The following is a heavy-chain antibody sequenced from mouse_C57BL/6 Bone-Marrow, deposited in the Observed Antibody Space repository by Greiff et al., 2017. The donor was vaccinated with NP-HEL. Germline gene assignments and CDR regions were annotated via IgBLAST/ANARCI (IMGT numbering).Heavy chain of an antibody. D-gene: IGHD1-1*01. V-gene: IGHV1-42*01. CDR2: INPSTGGT. CDR3: ARGRRSGMDY. J-gene: IGHJ2*01. Sequence: VQLQQSGPELVKPGASVKISCKASGYSFTGYYMNWVKQSPEKSLEWIGEINPSTGGTTYNQKFKAKATLTVDKSSSTAYMQLKSLTSEDSAVYYCARGRRSGMDYWGQGTTLTVSS. CDR1: GYSFTGYY.